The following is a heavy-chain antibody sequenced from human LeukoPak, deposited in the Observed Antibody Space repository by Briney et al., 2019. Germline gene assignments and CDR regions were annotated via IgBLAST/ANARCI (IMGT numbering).Heavy chain of an antibody. Sequence: SETLSLTCTVSGGSISRGDDYWTWVRQHPGKGLEWIGYFYNSENMYYNPSLKSRVTISVGTSKSQFSLKLTSVTAADTAVYYCARGPPIAVRPGPLNFDYWGQGTLVTVSS. D-gene: IGHD6-6*01. CDR2: FYNSENM. CDR1: GGSISRGDDY. J-gene: IGHJ4*02. V-gene: IGHV4-31*03. CDR3: ARGPPIAVRPGPLNFDY.